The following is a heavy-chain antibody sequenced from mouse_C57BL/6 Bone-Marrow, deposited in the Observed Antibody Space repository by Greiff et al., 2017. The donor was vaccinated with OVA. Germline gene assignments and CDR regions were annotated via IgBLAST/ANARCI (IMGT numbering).Heavy chain of an antibody. J-gene: IGHJ2*01. CDR3: ARDYRSYFDY. D-gene: IGHD5-5*01. Sequence: EVHLVESGPGLVKPSQSLSLTCSVTGYSITSGYYWNWIRQFPGNKLEWMGYISYDGSNNYNPSLKNRISITRDTSKNQFFLKLNSVTTEDTATYYCARDYRSYFDYWGQGTTLTVSS. CDR2: ISYDGSN. V-gene: IGHV3-6*01. CDR1: GYSITSGYY.